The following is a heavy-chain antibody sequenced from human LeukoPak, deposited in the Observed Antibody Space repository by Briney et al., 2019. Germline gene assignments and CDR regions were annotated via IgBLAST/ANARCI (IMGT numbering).Heavy chain of an antibody. D-gene: IGHD5-12*01. Sequence: SETLSLTCTVSGGSISSSYYYWGWIRQPPGKGLEWIGSIYYSGSTYYNPSLKSRVTISVDTSKNQFSLKLSSVTAADTAVYYCARHPPETWPRHYYYGMDVWGQGTTVTVSS. CDR2: IYYSGST. CDR3: ARHPPETWPRHYYYGMDV. V-gene: IGHV4-39*01. J-gene: IGHJ6*02. CDR1: GGSISSSYYY.